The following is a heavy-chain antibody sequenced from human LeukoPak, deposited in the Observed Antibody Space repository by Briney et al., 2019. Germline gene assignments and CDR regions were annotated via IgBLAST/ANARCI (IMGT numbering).Heavy chain of an antibody. D-gene: IGHD3-22*01. J-gene: IGHJ4*02. CDR3: ARETGSSGYLDY. V-gene: IGHV4-59*12. Sequence: SETLSLTCTVSGGSISSYYWSWIRQPPGKGLEWIGYIYYSGSTNYNPSLKSRVTMSVDTSKNQFSLKLRSVTAADTAVYYCARETGSSGYLDYWGQGTLVTVSS. CDR1: GGSISSYY. CDR2: IYYSGST.